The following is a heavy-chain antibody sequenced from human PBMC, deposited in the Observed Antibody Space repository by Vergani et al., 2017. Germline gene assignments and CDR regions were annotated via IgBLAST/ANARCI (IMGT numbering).Heavy chain of an antibody. CDR2: ISAYNGNT. CDR1: GYTFTSYG. V-gene: IGHV1-18*01. J-gene: IGHJ4*02. D-gene: IGHD3-3*01. CDR3: AREGSYYDFWSGYFWFDY. Sequence: QVQLVQSGAEVKKPGSSVKVSCKASGYTFTSYGISWVRQAPGQGLEWMGWISAYNGNTNYAQKLQGRVTMTTDTSTSTAYMELRSLRSDDTAVYYCAREGSYYDFWSGYFWFDYWGQGTLVTVSS.